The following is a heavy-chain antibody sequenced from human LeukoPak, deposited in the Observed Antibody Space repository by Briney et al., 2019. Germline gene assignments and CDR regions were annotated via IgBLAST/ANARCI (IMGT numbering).Heavy chain of an antibody. CDR1: GFTFSSYA. J-gene: IGHJ4*02. CDR3: AQGGDIVVVPAAGGY. CDR2: ISGSGGST. D-gene: IGHD2-2*01. V-gene: IGHV3-23*01. Sequence: GGSLRLSCAASGFTFSSYAMSWVRQAPGKGLEWVSAISGSGGSTYYADSVKGRSTISRDNSKNTLYLQMNSLRAEDTAVYYCAQGGDIVVVPAAGGYWGQGTLVTVSS.